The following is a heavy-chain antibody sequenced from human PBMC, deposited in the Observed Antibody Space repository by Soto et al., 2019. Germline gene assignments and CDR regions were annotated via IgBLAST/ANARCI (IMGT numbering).Heavy chain of an antibody. J-gene: IGHJ4*02. CDR2: ISWKDDK. CDR1: GFSLSTSGAG. Sequence: QITLEESGPPLVKPTQTLTLTCTFSGFSLSTSGAGVGWIRQPAGKALEWLALISWKDDKRYNPGLKSRLSITKDTSKSQVVLTMTNVDPVDTATYFCAHRYGGNFYRWYFDFWGQGTLSPSPQ. CDR3: AHRYGGNFYRWYFDF. V-gene: IGHV2-5*01. D-gene: IGHD4-17*01.